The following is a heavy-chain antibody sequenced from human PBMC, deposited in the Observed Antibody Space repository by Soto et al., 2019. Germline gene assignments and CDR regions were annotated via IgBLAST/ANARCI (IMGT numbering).Heavy chain of an antibody. D-gene: IGHD1-1*01. Sequence: GGSLRLSCAASGFTLSDYYMTWIRQAPGKGLEWISHIGTFSTYIDYADSVKGRFTIPRDNAKNSMYLQMNSLKVDDTAVYYCARGAGTLQWGQGTLVTVSS. CDR1: GFTLSDYY. V-gene: IGHV3-11*06. CDR3: ARGAGTLQ. CDR2: IGTFSTYI. J-gene: IGHJ4*02.